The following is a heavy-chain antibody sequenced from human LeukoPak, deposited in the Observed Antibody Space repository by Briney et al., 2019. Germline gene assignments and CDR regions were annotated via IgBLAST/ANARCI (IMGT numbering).Heavy chain of an antibody. CDR3: ARLHYDSSGYYYNPSSIDY. J-gene: IGHJ4*02. D-gene: IGHD3-22*01. CDR1: GYSFTSYW. V-gene: IGHV5-51*01. Sequence: GESLKISCQGSGYSFTSYWIGWVRQMPGKGLEWMGIIYPGDSDTRYSPSFQGQVTISADKSISTAYLQWSSLKASDTAMYYCARLHYDSSGYYYNPSSIDYWGQGTLVTVSS. CDR2: IYPGDSDT.